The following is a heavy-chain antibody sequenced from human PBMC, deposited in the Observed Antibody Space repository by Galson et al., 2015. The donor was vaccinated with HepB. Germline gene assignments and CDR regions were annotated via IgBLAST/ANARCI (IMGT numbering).Heavy chain of an antibody. V-gene: IGHV1-69*02. J-gene: IGHJ3*02. CDR3: ASSGSPRGGIDAFDI. CDR2: IIPILGIA. Sequence: SVKVSCKASGGTFSSYTISWVRQAPGQGLEWMGRIIPILGIANYAQKFQGRVTITADKSTSTAYMELSSLRSEDTAVYYCASSGSPRGGIDAFDIWGQGTMVTVSS. D-gene: IGHD1-26*01. CDR1: GGTFSSYT.